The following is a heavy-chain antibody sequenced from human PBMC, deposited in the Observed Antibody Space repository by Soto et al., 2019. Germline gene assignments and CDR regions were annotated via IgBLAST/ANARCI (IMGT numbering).Heavy chain of an antibody. V-gene: IGHV3-23*01. CDR3: AKILATSVDYWYGLDV. Sequence: DVQLLESGGGLAQPGGSLRISCLASGFTFSSYVMDWVRQAPGKGLESISSISASGDRTYYVDSVKGRFTISRDNSKNLLYLQMNSLRAEDTAVYYCAKILATSVDYWYGLDVWGQGAAVTVSS. CDR2: ISASGDRT. CDR1: GFTFSSYV. J-gene: IGHJ6*02. D-gene: IGHD1-26*01.